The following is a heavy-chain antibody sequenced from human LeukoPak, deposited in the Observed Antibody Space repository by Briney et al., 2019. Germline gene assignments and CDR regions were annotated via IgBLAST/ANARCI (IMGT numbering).Heavy chain of an antibody. Sequence: SQTLSLTCTVSGGSISSGDYYWSWLRQPPGKGLEWFGYIYFSGSTYYNPSLKSRVTISVDTSKNQFSLKLSSVTAADTAVYYCARAPAATNWFDPWGQGTLVTVSP. CDR1: GGSISSGDYY. J-gene: IGHJ5*02. D-gene: IGHD2-15*01. CDR2: IYFSGST. V-gene: IGHV4-30-4*08. CDR3: ARAPAATNWFDP.